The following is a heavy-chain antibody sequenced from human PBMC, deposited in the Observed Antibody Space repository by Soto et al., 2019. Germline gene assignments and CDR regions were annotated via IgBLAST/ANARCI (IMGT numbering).Heavy chain of an antibody. Sequence: QVQLQQWGAELLKPSETLSLTCAVYGGSFSGYYWSWIRQAPGKGLEWIGEINNSGNSNSNPSLKSRVTISLDTSKNQFSLRLNSVTAADTGVYYCARGLRAAVGTGSRFRYWGQGTLVTVSS. CDR3: ARGLRAAVGTGSRFRY. J-gene: IGHJ4*02. CDR2: INNSGNS. D-gene: IGHD6-13*01. CDR1: GGSFSGYY. V-gene: IGHV4-34*01.